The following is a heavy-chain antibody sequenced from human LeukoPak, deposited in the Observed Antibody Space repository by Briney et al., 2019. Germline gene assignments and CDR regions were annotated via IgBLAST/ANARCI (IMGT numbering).Heavy chain of an antibody. CDR1: GFTFNDYA. J-gene: IGHJ4*02. CDR3: ANHLGWGQLAS. Sequence: GGSLRLSCAASGFTFNDYAMTWVRQAPGKGLEWVSSISDTGAGTYYADTVKGRFTISRDNSKNTLFLQMNSLRAEDTAVYYCANHLGWGQLASWGQGTLVTVSS. CDR2: ISDTGAGT. D-gene: IGHD6-6*01. V-gene: IGHV3-23*01.